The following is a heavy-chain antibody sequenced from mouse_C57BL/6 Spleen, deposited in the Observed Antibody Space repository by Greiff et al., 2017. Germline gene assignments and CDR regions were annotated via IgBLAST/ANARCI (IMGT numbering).Heavy chain of an antibody. Sequence: QVQLKESGAELVKPGASVKLSCKASGYTFTEYTIHWVKQRSGQGLEWIGWFYPGSGSIKYNEKFKDKATLTADKSSSTVYMELSRLTSEDSAVYFCARREGYGNYVRDFDYWGQGTTLTVSS. D-gene: IGHD2-1*01. CDR1: GYTFTEYT. V-gene: IGHV1-62-2*01. J-gene: IGHJ2*01. CDR3: ARREGYGNYVRDFDY. CDR2: FYPGSGSI.